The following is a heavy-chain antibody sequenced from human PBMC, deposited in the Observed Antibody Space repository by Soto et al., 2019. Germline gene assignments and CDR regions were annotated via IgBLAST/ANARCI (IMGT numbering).Heavy chain of an antibody. CDR1: GFTFSSYS. Sequence: EVQLVESGGGLDKPGGSLRLSCAASGFTFSSYSMNWVRQAPGKGLEWVSSISSSSSYIYYADSVKGRFTISRDNAKNSLYLQMNSLRAEDTAVYYCAKEAGELSTRSFDYWGQGTLVTVSS. CDR2: ISSSSSYI. V-gene: IGHV3-21*01. J-gene: IGHJ4*02. CDR3: AKEAGELSTRSFDY. D-gene: IGHD3-16*02.